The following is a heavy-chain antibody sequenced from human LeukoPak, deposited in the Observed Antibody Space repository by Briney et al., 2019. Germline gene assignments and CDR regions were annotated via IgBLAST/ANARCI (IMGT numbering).Heavy chain of an antibody. J-gene: IGHJ4*02. D-gene: IGHD6-13*01. CDR2: ISSSGSTI. CDR1: GFTFSSYA. V-gene: IGHV3-48*04. Sequence: GGSLRLSCAASGFTFSSYAMSWVRQAPGKGLEWVSYISSSGSTIYYADSVKGRFTISRDNAKNSLYLQMNSLRAEDTAVYYCARPLRSWYYAYWGQGTLVTVSS. CDR3: ARPLRSWYYAY.